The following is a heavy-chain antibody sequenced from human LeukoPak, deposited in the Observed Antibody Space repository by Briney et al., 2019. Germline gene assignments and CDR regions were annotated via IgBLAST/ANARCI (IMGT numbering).Heavy chain of an antibody. V-gene: IGHV3-33*01. CDR3: ARDGGFFDWYFDY. D-gene: IGHD3-9*01. Sequence: GGSLRLSCAASGFTFSSYGMHWVRQAPGKGLEWVAVIWYDGSNKYYADSVKGRFTISRDNSTNTLYLQMNSLRAEDTAVYYCARDGGFFDWYFDYWGQGTLVTVSS. J-gene: IGHJ4*02. CDR1: GFTFSSYG. CDR2: IWYDGSNK.